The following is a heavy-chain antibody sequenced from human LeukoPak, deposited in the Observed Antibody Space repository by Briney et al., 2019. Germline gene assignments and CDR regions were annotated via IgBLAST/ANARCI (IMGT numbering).Heavy chain of an antibody. V-gene: IGHV3-21*01. Sequence: GGSLRLSCAASGFTFSSYSMNWVRQAPGKGLEWVSSISSSSSYIYYADSVKGRFTISRDNAKNSLYLQMNSLRAEDTAVYYCARGLGIAVAGRGFDYWGQGTLVTVSS. CDR2: ISSSSSYI. J-gene: IGHJ4*02. CDR1: GFTFSSYS. CDR3: ARGLGIAVAGRGFDY. D-gene: IGHD6-19*01.